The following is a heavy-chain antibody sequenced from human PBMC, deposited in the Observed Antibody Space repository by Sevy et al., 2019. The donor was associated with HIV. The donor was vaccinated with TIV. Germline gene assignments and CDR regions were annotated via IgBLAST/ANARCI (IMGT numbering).Heavy chain of an antibody. D-gene: IGHD6-25*01. J-gene: IGHJ3*02. CDR2: IYYSGST. Sequence: SETLSLTCTVSGGSISSYYWSWIRQPPGKGLEWIGYIYYSGSTNYNPSLKSRVPISVDTSKNQFSLKLSSVTAADTAVYYCAKALAADAFDIWGQGTMVTVSS. CDR3: AKALAADAFDI. CDR1: GGSISSYY. V-gene: IGHV4-59*01.